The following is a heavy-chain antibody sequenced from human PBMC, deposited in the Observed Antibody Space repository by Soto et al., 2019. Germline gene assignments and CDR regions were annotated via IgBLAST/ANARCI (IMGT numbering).Heavy chain of an antibody. D-gene: IGHD2-2*01. CDR3: ARLYCSSTSCYLDY. CDR2: IIPIFGTA. V-gene: IGHV1-69*13. J-gene: IGHJ4*02. Sequence: GAPVKVSCKASGGPFSSYAISWVRQAPGQGLEWMGGIIPIFGTANYAQKFQGRVTITADESTSTAYMELSSLRSEDTAVYYCARLYCSSTSCYLDYWGQGTLVTVS. CDR1: GGPFSSYA.